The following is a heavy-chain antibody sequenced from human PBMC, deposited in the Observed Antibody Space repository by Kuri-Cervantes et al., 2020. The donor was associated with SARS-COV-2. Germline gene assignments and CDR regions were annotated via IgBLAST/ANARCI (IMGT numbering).Heavy chain of an antibody. J-gene: IGHJ4*02. CDR1: GGSISSYY. CDR3: ARDGGRWGEPYFDY. Sequence: SETLSLTCTVSGGSISSYYWSWIRQPAGKGLEWIGRIYTSGSTNYNPSPKSRATMSVDTSKSQFSLKLSSVTAADTAVYYCARDGGRWGEPYFDYWGQGTLVTVSS. CDR2: IYTSGST. D-gene: IGHD3-16*01. V-gene: IGHV4-4*07.